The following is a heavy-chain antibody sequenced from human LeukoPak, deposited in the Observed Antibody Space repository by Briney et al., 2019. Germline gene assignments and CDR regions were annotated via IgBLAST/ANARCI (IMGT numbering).Heavy chain of an antibody. CDR3: ARAYSDHILGHFDL. CDR2: IYPGDSDT. CDR1: GYSFPRYL. D-gene: IGHD4-17*01. Sequence: GESLKISCEASGYSFPRYLIRWVGQMPGKSLEWMGGIYPGDSDTRYGPSIQGQVTISADKSTSTVYLQWNSLKASDSAMYFCARAYSDHILGHFDLWGRGTLVTVSS. J-gene: IGHJ2*01. V-gene: IGHV5-51*01.